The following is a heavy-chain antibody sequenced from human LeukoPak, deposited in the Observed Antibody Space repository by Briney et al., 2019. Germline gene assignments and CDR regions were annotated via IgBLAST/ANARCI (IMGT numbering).Heavy chain of an antibody. Sequence: GGSLRLSCAASGFTFSSYAMTWVRQAPGKGLEWVSTISGSGGSTYYADSVKGRFTISRDNSKNTLYLQMNSLRAEDTAVYYCAKLISSTSCRNWWGQGTLVTVSS. V-gene: IGHV3-23*01. CDR3: AKLISSTSCRNW. CDR2: ISGSGGST. CDR1: GFTFSSYA. D-gene: IGHD2-2*01. J-gene: IGHJ4*02.